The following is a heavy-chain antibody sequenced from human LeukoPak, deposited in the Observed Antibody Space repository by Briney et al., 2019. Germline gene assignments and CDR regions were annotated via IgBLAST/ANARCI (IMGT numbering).Heavy chain of an antibody. CDR3: ARGEGRYSNYDHFDY. Sequence: PSQTLSLTCTVSGGSFSSGDYYWSWIRQPAGKGLEWIGRICTSGSTNYNPSLKSRVTMSVDTSKNQFSLKLSSVTAADTAVYYCARGEGRYSNYDHFDYWGQGTLVTVSS. V-gene: IGHV4-61*02. CDR2: ICTSGST. D-gene: IGHD4-11*01. J-gene: IGHJ4*02. CDR1: GGSFSSGDYY.